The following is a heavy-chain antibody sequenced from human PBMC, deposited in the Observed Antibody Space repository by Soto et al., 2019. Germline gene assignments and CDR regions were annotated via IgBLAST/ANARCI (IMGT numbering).Heavy chain of an antibody. D-gene: IGHD5-18*01. Sequence: GASVKVSCKASGGTFSSYAISWVRQAPGQGLEWMGGIIPIFGTANYAQKFQGRVTITADESTSTAYMELSSLRSEDTAVYYCARDLAEGYSYDLYYYYYGMEVWGQGTTVTVS. V-gene: IGHV1-69*13. CDR2: IIPIFGTA. CDR1: GGTFSSYA. J-gene: IGHJ6*02. CDR3: ARDLAEGYSYDLYYYYYGMEV.